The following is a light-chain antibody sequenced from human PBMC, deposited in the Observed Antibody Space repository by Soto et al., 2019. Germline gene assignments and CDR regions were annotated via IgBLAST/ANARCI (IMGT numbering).Light chain of an antibody. CDR1: QTMSRY. CDR2: AAV. J-gene: IGKJ2*01. V-gene: IGKV1-39*01. Sequence: DIQMTQSPSSLSASVGDTVTITCRASQTMSRYLNWYQQKPGTAPRLLISAAVKLQGGVPSRFSGGGSGTDLTFTLTISNLQPEDFATYFCQQSYTTPHTFGQGTKLEI. CDR3: QQSYTTPHT.